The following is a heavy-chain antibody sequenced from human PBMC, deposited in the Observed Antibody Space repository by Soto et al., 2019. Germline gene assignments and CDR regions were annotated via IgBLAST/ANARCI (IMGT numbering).Heavy chain of an antibody. J-gene: IGHJ4*02. Sequence: SETLSLTCTVSGGSISSGDYYWSWIRQPPGKGLEWIGYIYYSGSTYYNPSLKSRVTISVDTSKNQLSLKLSSVTAADTAVYYCARVSVPDPTVYNWGQGTLVTVSS. V-gene: IGHV4-30-4*01. CDR2: IYYSGST. CDR1: GGSISSGDYY. CDR3: ARVSVPDPTVYN. D-gene: IGHD4-17*01.